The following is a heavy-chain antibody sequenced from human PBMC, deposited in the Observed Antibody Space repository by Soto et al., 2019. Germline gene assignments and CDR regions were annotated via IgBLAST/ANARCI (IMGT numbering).Heavy chain of an antibody. D-gene: IGHD3-22*01. V-gene: IGHV1-24*01. CDR3: AGAPDSHYNDSHAYSYP. Sequence: GASVKVSCKVSGYTLTELSMHWLRQAPGKGLEWMGTFDPEIGETVYAQKFRGRVTMTEDTSTDTAYMELSSLRSEDTAVYYCAGAPDSHYNDSHAYSYPWGQGTLVTVSS. CDR1: GYTLTELS. CDR2: FDPEIGET. J-gene: IGHJ5*02.